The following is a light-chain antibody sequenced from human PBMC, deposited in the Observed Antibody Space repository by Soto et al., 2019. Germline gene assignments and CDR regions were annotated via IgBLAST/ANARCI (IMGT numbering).Light chain of an antibody. V-gene: IGLV2-14*01. Sequence: QSALTQPPSASGSPGQSVTISCTGTNSDVGAYNYVSWYQQHPGKAPKLMIYEVSNRPSGVSNRFSGSKSGNTASLTISWLQAEDEADYYCSSYTSSSTLLYVFGTGTKLTVL. CDR1: NSDVGAYNY. CDR3: SSYTSSSTLLYV. J-gene: IGLJ1*01. CDR2: EVS.